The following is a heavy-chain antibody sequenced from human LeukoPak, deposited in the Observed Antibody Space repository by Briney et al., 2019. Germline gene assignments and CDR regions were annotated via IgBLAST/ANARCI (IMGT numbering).Heavy chain of an antibody. CDR1: GGTFSSYA. V-gene: IGHV1-2*06. D-gene: IGHD6-6*01. Sequence: ASVKVSCKASGGTFSSYAISWVRQAPGQGLEWMGRINPNSGGTNYAQKFQGRVTMTRDTSISTAYMELGRLRSDDTAVYYCARVHPSIAALSPFDYWGQGTLVTVSS. J-gene: IGHJ4*02. CDR3: ARVHPSIAALSPFDY. CDR2: INPNSGGT.